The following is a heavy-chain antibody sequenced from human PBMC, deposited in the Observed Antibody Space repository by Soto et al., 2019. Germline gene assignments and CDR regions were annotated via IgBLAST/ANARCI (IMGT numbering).Heavy chain of an antibody. CDR1: GGSISSGRYY. J-gene: IGHJ4*02. Sequence: PSETLSLTCAVSGGSISSGRYYWTWIRQHPGKGLEWIGYIYYSGSTYYNPSLKSRVTISVDTSKNQFSLKLSSVTAADTAVYYCARQVEELPDYFDYWGQGTLVTVSS. V-gene: IGHV4-31*11. D-gene: IGHD1-7*01. CDR2: IYYSGST. CDR3: ARQVEELPDYFDY.